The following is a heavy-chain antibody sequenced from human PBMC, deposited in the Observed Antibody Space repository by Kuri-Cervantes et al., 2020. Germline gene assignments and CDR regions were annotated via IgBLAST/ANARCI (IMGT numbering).Heavy chain of an antibody. J-gene: IGHJ4*02. Sequence: GESLKISCAASGFTFSSYAMSWVRRAPGKGLEWVSAISGSGGSTYYADSVKGRFTISRDNSKNTVFLEMNSLKVEDTAVYYCAKMDGYPELHFDSWGQGTLVTVSS. CDR3: AKMDGYPELHFDS. CDR1: GFTFSSYA. CDR2: ISGSGGST. D-gene: IGHD1-7*01. V-gene: IGHV3-23*01.